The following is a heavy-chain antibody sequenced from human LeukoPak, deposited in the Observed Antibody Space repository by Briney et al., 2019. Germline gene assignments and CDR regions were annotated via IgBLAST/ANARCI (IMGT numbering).Heavy chain of an antibody. J-gene: IGHJ4*02. CDR2: ISASGGST. CDR1: GFTFSSSA. D-gene: IGHD5-18*01. CDR3: AKGGGRGYSYGKVIDY. V-gene: IGHV3-23*01. Sequence: GGSLRLSCAASGFTFSSSAMSWVRQVPGKGLEWVSGISASGGSTYYADSVRGRFTISRDNSKNTLYVQMNSLRDEDTAVYYCAKGGGRGYSYGKVIDYWGQGTLVTVSS.